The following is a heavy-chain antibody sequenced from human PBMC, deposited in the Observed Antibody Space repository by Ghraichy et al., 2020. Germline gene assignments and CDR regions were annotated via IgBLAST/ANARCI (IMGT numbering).Heavy chain of an antibody. CDR2: IIPIFGTA. D-gene: IGHD3-3*01. Sequence: SVKVSCKASGGTFSSYAISWVRQAPGQGLEWMGGIIPIFGTANYAQKFQGRVTITADESTSTAYMELSSPRSEDTAVYYCAKRFNYDFWSGPDDAFDIWGQGTMVTVSS. CDR1: GGTFSSYA. CDR3: AKRFNYDFWSGPDDAFDI. J-gene: IGHJ3*02. V-gene: IGHV1-69*13.